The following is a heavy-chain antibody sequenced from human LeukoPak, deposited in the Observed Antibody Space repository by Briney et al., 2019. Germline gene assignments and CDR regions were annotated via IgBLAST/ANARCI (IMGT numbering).Heavy chain of an antibody. CDR2: ISSSGSTI. J-gene: IGHJ5*02. D-gene: IGHD2-15*01. Sequence: GGSLGLSCAASGFTFSSYEMNWVRQAPGKGLEWVSYISSSGSTIYYADSVKGRFTISRDNAKNSLYLQMNSLRAEDTAVYYCARETRGGCSGGSCYSKNNWFDPWGQGTLVTVSS. CDR3: ARETRGGCSGGSCYSKNNWFDP. CDR1: GFTFSSYE. V-gene: IGHV3-48*03.